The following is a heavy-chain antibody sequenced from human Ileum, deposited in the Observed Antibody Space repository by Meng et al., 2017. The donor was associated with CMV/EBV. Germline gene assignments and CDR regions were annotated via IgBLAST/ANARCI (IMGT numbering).Heavy chain of an antibody. V-gene: IGHV3-15*01. CDR3: TTALAVAGLFDY. D-gene: IGHD6-19*01. Sequence: VRQAPGKGLEWVGRIKSKTDGGTTDYAAPVKGRFTISRDDSKNTLYLQMNSLKTEDTAVYYCTTALAVAGLFDYWGQGTLVTVSS. CDR2: IKSKTDGGTT. J-gene: IGHJ4*02.